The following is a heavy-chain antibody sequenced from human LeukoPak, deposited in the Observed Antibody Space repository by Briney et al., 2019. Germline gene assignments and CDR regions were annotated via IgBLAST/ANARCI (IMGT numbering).Heavy chain of an antibody. CDR1: GYIFTDYY. Sequence: ASVKVSCKASGYIFTDYYMHWVRQAPGQGLEWMGWMNPNSGNTGYAQKFQGRVTITRNTSISTAYMELSSLRSEDTAVYYCARGPASGWYSYWGQGTLVTVSS. V-gene: IGHV1-8*03. CDR3: ARGPASGWYSY. J-gene: IGHJ4*02. D-gene: IGHD6-19*01. CDR2: MNPNSGNT.